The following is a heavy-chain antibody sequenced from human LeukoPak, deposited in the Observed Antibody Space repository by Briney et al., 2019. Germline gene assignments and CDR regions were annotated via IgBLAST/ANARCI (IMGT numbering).Heavy chain of an antibody. CDR1: GGSISSRSYY. Sequence: SETLSLTCTVSGGSISSRSYYWGWIRQPPGKGLEWIGYRYYSGNTYYNPSLKSRVSISLDTSKNQLSLTLTSVTAADTAVYYCARGHRTSSAYHCNAMDVWGQGTRVTVSS. V-gene: IGHV4-39*07. J-gene: IGHJ6*02. CDR3: ARGHRTSSAYHCNAMDV. D-gene: IGHD2-8*01. CDR2: RYYSGNT.